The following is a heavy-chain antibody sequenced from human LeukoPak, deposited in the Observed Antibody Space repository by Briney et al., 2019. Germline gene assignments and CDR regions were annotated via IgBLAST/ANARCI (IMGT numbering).Heavy chain of an antibody. CDR1: GGSISSSSYY. CDR2: IYYSGST. J-gene: IGHJ4*02. CDR3: ASKTTSDDAFDY. V-gene: IGHV4-39*01. Sequence: SETLSLTCTVSGGSISSSSYYWAWIRQPPGKGLDWIGSIYYSGSTSYYPSLKGQVTISVDTSKNQFSLKLSSVTAADTAVYYCASKTTSDDAFDYWGQGTLVTVSS. D-gene: IGHD2-2*01.